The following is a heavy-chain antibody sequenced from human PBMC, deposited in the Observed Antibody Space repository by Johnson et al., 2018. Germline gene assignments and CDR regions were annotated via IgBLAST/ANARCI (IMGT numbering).Heavy chain of an antibody. Sequence: QVQLVQSGGGVVQPGRSLRLSCAASGFTFSGYGMHWVRQAPGKGLEWVALISYDGSNKNYADSVKGRFTISRDNSKNTLYLQMNSLRAEDTAVYYCAKPDPTERGTARGGVDVWGQGTTVTVS. CDR3: AKPDPTERGTARGGVDV. CDR1: GFTFSGYG. CDR2: ISYDGSNK. J-gene: IGHJ6*02. V-gene: IGHV3-30*18. D-gene: IGHD1-1*01.